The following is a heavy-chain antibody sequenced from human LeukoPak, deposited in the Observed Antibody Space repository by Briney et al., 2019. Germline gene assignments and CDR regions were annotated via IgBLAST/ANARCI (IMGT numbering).Heavy chain of an antibody. CDR1: GGSISSSSYY. CDR3: AKDGRWLQSYDY. CDR2: IYYSGST. J-gene: IGHJ4*02. Sequence: SETLSLTCTVSGGSISSSSYYWGWIRQPPGKGLEWIGSIYYSGSTYYNPSLKCRVTISVDTSKNQFSLKLSSVTAADTAVYYCAKDGRWLQSYDYWGQGTLVTVSS. V-gene: IGHV4-39*02. D-gene: IGHD5-24*01.